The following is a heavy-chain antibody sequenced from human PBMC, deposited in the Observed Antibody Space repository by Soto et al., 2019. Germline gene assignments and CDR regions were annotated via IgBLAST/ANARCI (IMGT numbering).Heavy chain of an antibody. CDR1: GYTFTSYG. D-gene: IGHD3-22*01. CDR2: ISAYNGNT. CDR3: ARDIPSITMIVVVISLDI. V-gene: IGHV1-18*01. J-gene: IGHJ3*02. Sequence: QVQLVQSGAEVKKPGASVKVSCKASGYTFTSYGISWVRQAPGQGLEWMGWISAYNGNTNYAQKLQGRGTMTTDTSTSTAYMELRSLRSDDTAVYYCARDIPSITMIVVVISLDIWGQGTMVTVSS.